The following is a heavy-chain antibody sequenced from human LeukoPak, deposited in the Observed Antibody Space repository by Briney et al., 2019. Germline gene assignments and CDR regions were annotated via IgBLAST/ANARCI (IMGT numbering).Heavy chain of an antibody. CDR1: GFTFTSYT. V-gene: IGHV3-23*01. CDR2: IGSNGGGI. J-gene: IGHJ4*02. CDR3: AIDPNWETHN. D-gene: IGHD7-27*01. Sequence: GGSLRLSCAASGFTFTSYTMYWVRQAPGKGLEWVSIIGSNGGGIHYADSVRGRFTISRDNSKNTLYLQMTNLRVDDTALYYCAIDPNWETHNWGQGVLVIVSS.